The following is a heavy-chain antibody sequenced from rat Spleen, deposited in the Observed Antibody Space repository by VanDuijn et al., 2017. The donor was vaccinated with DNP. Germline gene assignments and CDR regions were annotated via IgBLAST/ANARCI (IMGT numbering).Heavy chain of an antibody. CDR1: GFTFSDYY. J-gene: IGHJ4*01. V-gene: IGHV5-7*01. Sequence: EVQLVASGGGLVQPGRSLKLSCAASGFTFSDYYMAWVRQTPTKGLEWVAYTNYDASSTYYRDSVKGRFTISRDNAKRTLYLQMDSLRSEDTATYFCARHTYDYAMDAWGQGTSVTVSS. CDR3: ARHTYDYAMDA. D-gene: IGHD2-1*01. CDR2: TNYDASST.